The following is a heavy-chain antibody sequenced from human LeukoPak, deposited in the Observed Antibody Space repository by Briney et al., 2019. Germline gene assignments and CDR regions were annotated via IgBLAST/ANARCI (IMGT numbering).Heavy chain of an antibody. J-gene: IGHJ3*02. CDR1: GGSFSGYY. D-gene: IGHD3-22*01. V-gene: IGHV4-34*01. CDR3: AKSSYYYDSSGYYVAFDI. Sequence: SSETLSLTCAVYGGSFSGYYWSWIRQPPGKRLEWIGEINHSGSTNYNPSLKSRVTISVDTSKNQFSLKLSSVTAADTAVYYCAKSSYYYDSSGYYVAFDIWGQGTMVTVSS. CDR2: INHSGST.